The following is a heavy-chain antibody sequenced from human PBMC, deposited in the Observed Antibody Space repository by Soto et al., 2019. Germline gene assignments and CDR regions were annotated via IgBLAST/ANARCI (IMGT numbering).Heavy chain of an antibody. CDR3: AKEGPGVTTSPLYYYYGMDV. J-gene: IGHJ6*02. CDR2: ISYDGSNK. D-gene: IGHD4-17*01. CDR1: GFTFSSYG. Sequence: QVQLVESGGGVVQPGRSLRLSCAASGFTFSSYGMHWVRQAPGKGLEWVAVISYDGSNKYYADSVKGRFTISRDNSKNTXYXXMNSLRAEDTAVYYCAKEGPGVTTSPLYYYYGMDVWGQGTTVTVSS. V-gene: IGHV3-30*18.